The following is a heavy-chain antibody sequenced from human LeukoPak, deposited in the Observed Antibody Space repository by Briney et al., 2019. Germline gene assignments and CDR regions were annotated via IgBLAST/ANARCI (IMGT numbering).Heavy chain of an antibody. CDR1: GFTFDDYG. CDR3: ARGSAPDYYGSGRDYYYYMDV. D-gene: IGHD3-10*01. Sequence: GGSLRLSCAASGFTFDDYGMSWVRQAPGKGLEWVSGINWNGGSTGYADSVKGRFTISSDNAKNSLYLQMNSLRAEDTALYYCARGSAPDYYGSGRDYYYYMDVWGKGTTVTVSS. V-gene: IGHV3-20*04. CDR2: INWNGGST. J-gene: IGHJ6*03.